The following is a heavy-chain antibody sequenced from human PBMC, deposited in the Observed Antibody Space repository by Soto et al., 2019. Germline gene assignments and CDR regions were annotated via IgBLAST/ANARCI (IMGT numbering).Heavy chain of an antibody. V-gene: IGHV1-18*01. D-gene: IGHD3-22*01. CDR1: GYTFTSYS. Sequence: GASVKVSCKAPGYTFTSYSISWVRQAPGQGLEWMGWISAYNGNTNYAQKLQGRVTMTTDTSTSTAYMELRSLRSDDTAVYYCARNYYDSSGHYPLDYWGQGTLVTVSS. CDR3: ARNYYDSSGHYPLDY. CDR2: ISAYNGNT. J-gene: IGHJ4*02.